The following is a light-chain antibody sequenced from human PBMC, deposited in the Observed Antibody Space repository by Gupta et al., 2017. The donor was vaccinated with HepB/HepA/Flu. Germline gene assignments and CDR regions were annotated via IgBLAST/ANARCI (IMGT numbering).Light chain of an antibody. V-gene: IGKV3-20*01. J-gene: IGKJ1*01. CDR2: GAS. CDR3: QQYGSSLTWT. Sequence: IVLTQSPGTLSLSPGERATLSCRASQSVSNNYLGWYQQKPGQAPRLLIYGASSRAPGIPDRFSGSGSGTDFTLIISRLEPEDFAVYYCQQYGSSLTWTFGQGTKVEIK. CDR1: QSVSNNY.